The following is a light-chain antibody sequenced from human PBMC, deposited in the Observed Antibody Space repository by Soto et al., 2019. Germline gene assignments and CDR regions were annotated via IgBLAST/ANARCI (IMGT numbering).Light chain of an antibody. V-gene: IGKV3-11*01. Sequence: EIVLSQSPATLSLSPGDRATLSCRARQSVSRYLAWYQQKPGQAPRLLIYDASNRATVIPARSGGSGSGTDFTLTISSLEPEDFEVYYCQQRSNWPRTFGQGAKRAIK. CDR3: QQRSNWPRT. J-gene: IGKJ2*01. CDR2: DAS. CDR1: QSVSRY.